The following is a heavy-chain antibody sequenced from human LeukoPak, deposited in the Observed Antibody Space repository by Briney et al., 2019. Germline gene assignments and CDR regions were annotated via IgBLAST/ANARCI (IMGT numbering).Heavy chain of an antibody. CDR3: ARVGSYDYVWGSYRYTILFDY. J-gene: IGHJ4*02. V-gene: IGHV4-34*01. CDR1: GGSFSGYY. D-gene: IGHD3-16*02. CDR2: INHSGST. Sequence: PSETLSLTCAVYGGSFSGYYWSWIRQPPGKGLEWIGEINHSGSTNYNPSLKSRVTISVDTSKNQFSLKLSSVTAVDTAVYYCARVGSYDYVWGSYRYTILFDYWGQGTLVTVSS.